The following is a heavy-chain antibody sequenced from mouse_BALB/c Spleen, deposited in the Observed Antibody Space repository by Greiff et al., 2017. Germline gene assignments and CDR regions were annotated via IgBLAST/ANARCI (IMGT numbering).Heavy chain of an antibody. CDR1: GFSFTGYG. J-gene: IGHJ4*01. CDR2: IWGDGST. D-gene: IGHD3-1*01. V-gene: IGHV2-6-7*01. CDR3: ARDRGSLYAMDY. Sequence: VKLQESGPGLVAPSQSLSITCTVSGFSFTGYGVNWVRQPPGKGLEWLGMIWGDGSTDYNSALKSRLSISKDNSKSQVFLKMNSLQTDDTARYYCARDRGSLYAMDYWGQGTSVTVSS.